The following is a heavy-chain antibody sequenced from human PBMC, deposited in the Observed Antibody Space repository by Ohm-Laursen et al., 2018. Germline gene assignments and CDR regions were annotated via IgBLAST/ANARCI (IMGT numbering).Heavy chain of an antibody. CDR2: IYYTGSS. D-gene: IGHD1-26*01. CDR3: AKRIGGYGTFDY. CDR1: GGSISSSSYY. Sequence: PGTLSLTCTVSGGSISSSSYYWGWIRQPPGQGLEWIGNIYYTGSSNYNPSLKSRVTMSVDTSKNQISLNLSSVTAADTAVYYCAKRIGGYGTFDYWDQGTLVTVSS. V-gene: IGHV4-61*05. J-gene: IGHJ4*02.